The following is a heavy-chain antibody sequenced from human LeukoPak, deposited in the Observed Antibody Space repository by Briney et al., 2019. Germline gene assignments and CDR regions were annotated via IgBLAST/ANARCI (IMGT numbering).Heavy chain of an antibody. D-gene: IGHD2-2*01. CDR2: ITWNGGGT. J-gene: IGHJ4*02. V-gene: IGHV3-43*01. Sequence: GGSLGLSCAASGFSFDEYSMHWVRQAPGKGLEWVSLITWNGGGTSYADSVKGRFTISRDNKKSSLFLQMHSLRTEDTAFYFCVKDGLQYCTSTSCYAFQSWGQGTLVTVSS. CDR3: VKDGLQYCTSTSCYAFQS. CDR1: GFSFDEYS.